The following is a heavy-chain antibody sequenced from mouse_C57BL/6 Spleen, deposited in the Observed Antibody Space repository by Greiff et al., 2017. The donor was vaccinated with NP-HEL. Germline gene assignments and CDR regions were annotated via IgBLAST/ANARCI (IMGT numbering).Heavy chain of an antibody. Sequence: EVKLQESGGGLVKPGGSLKLSCAASGFTFSDYGMHWVRQAPEKGLEWVAYISSGSSTIYYADTVKGRFTISRDNAKNTLFLQMTSLRSEDTAMYYCARDRYGTRAMDYWGQRTSVTVSS. J-gene: IGHJ4*01. CDR3: ARDRYGTRAMDY. V-gene: IGHV5-17*01. D-gene: IGHD2-10*02. CDR2: ISSGSSTI. CDR1: GFTFSDYG.